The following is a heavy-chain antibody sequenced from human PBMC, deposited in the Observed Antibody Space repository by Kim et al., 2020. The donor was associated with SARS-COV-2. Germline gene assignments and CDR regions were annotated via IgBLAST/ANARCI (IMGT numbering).Heavy chain of an antibody. CDR2: IWYDGSNK. D-gene: IGHD3-10*01. CDR1: GFTFSSYG. CDR3: ARAVITMVREVPEFGMDV. Sequence: GGSLRLSCAASGFTFSSYGMHWVRQAPGKGLEWVAVIWYDGSNKYYADSVKGRFTISRDNSKNTLYLQMNSLRAEDTAVYYCARAVITMVREVPEFGMDVWGQGTTVTVSS. J-gene: IGHJ6*02. V-gene: IGHV3-33*01.